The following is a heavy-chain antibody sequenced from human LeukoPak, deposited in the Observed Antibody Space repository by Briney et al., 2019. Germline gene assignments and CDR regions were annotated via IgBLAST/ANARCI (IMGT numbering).Heavy chain of an antibody. CDR1: GFTFSSYA. CDR2: ISSNGGST. CDR3: VRDPQYYYDSSAGHDAFDI. D-gene: IGHD3-22*01. Sequence: PGGSLRLSCAASGFTFSSYAMSWVRQAPGKGLEYVSAISSNGGSTYHADSVKGRFTISRDNSKNTLYLQMSSLRAEDTAVYYCVRDPQYYYDSSAGHDAFDIWGQGTMVTVSS. J-gene: IGHJ3*02. V-gene: IGHV3-64D*09.